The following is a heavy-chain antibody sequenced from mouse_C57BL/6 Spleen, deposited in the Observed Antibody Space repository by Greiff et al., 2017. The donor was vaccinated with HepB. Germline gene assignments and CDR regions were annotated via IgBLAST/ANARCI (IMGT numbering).Heavy chain of an antibody. D-gene: IGHD1-1*01. V-gene: IGHV1-80*01. CDR1: GYAFSSYW. CDR2: IYPGDGDT. J-gene: IGHJ2*01. Sequence: LQESGAELVKPGASVKISCKASGYAFSSYWMNWVKQRPGKGLEWIGQIYPGDGDTNYNGKFKGKATLTADKTSSTAYMQLSSLTSEDSAVYFCAGATVVGRLFDYWGQGTTLTVSS. CDR3: AGATVVGRLFDY.